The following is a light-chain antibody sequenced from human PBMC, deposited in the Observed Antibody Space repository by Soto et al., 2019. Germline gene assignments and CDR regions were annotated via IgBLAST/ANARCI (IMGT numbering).Light chain of an antibody. CDR3: LQLDSYPRT. V-gene: IGKV1-9*01. Sequence: DIQLTQSPSFLSASVGDRVTITCRASQDISDYLAWYQQKPGKAPNLLIYEASTLQSGVPSRFSGSGFGTEFTLSVSSLQPEDFATYYCLQLDSYPRTFGQGTKVEVK. J-gene: IGKJ1*01. CDR1: QDISDY. CDR2: EAS.